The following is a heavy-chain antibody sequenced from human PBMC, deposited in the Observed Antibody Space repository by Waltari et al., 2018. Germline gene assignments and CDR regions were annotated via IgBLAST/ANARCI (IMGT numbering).Heavy chain of an antibody. CDR3: AKDWGDNMLAMFDY. V-gene: IGHV3-9*01. CDR1: GFTFDNYA. J-gene: IGHJ4*02. Sequence: EVQLVESGGGLVQPGRSLRLSCAASGFTFDNYAMHWVRQAPGKGLEWVSGINWNSGTIDYADSVKGRFTISRDNAKNTLYLQMNSLRPEYTALYDCAKDWGDNMLAMFDYWGQGTLVTVSS. D-gene: IGHD2-2*01. CDR2: INWNSGTI.